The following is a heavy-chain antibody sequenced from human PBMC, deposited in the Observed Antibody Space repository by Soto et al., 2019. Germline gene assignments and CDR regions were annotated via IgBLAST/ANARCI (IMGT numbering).Heavy chain of an antibody. Sequence: SETLSLTCTVSGGSISSSSYYWGWIRQPPGKGLEWIGSIYYSGSTYYNQSLKSRVTISVDTSKNQFSLKLSSVTAADTAVYYCARGSPSGDYFDYWGQGTLVTVSS. J-gene: IGHJ4*02. CDR2: IYYSGST. CDR3: ARGSPSGDYFDY. D-gene: IGHD3-10*01. V-gene: IGHV4-39*01. CDR1: GGSISSSSYY.